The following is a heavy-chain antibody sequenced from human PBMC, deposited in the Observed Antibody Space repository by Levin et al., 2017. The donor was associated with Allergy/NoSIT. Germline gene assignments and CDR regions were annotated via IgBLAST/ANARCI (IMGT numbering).Heavy chain of an antibody. CDR2: VFYGGAT. V-gene: IGHV4-39*07. D-gene: IGHD6-19*01. Sequence: SETLSLTCTVSSGSFSSNSYWAWIRQVPGEGLEYIGTVFYGGATHYKPSLKSRVTISVDASQSQFSLRLTSVTAADTAVYYCARVSRKTVAQYFFDYWGQGTLVTVSS. CDR3: ARVSRKTVAQYFFDY. J-gene: IGHJ4*02. CDR1: SGSFSSNSY.